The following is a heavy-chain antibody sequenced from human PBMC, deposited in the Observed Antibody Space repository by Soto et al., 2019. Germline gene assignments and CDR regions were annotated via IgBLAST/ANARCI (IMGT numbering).Heavy chain of an antibody. CDR1: GFTFSSYG. D-gene: IGHD3-22*01. CDR3: ANSIPLHYYDSSGYPN. Sequence: GGSLRLSCAASGFTFSSYGMSWVRQAPGKGLDWVSAISGSGGSTYYADSVKGRFTISRDNSKNTLYLQMNSLRAEDTAVYYCANSIPLHYYDSSGYPNWGQGTLVTVSS. J-gene: IGHJ4*02. CDR2: ISGSGGST. V-gene: IGHV3-23*01.